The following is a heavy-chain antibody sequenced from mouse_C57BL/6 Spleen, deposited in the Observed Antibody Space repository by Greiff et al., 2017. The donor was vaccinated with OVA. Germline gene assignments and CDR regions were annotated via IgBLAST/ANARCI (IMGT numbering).Heavy chain of an antibody. V-gene: IGHV1-82*01. CDR2: IYPGDGDT. CDR3: ARGDYFDD. CDR1: GYAFSSSW. Sequence: VKLQESGPELVKPGASVKISCKASGYAFSSSWMNWVKQRPGKGLEWIGRIYPGDGDTNYNGKFKGKATMTADKSSSTAYMQLSSLTSEDSAVYFCARGDYFDDWGKGTTLTVSS. J-gene: IGHJ2*01.